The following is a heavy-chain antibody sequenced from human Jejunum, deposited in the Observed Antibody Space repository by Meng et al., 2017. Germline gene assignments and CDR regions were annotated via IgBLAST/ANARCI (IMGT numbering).Heavy chain of an antibody. D-gene: IGHD2-15*01. J-gene: IGHJ5*02. CDR1: GYTFTGYY. CDR3: ARAPDYSDNWFDP. V-gene: IGHV1-2*06. Sequence: QVQLVQSGAEVKKPGASVKVSCKASGYTFTGYYMHWVRQAPGQGLEWMGRINPDSGGTNFAQKFQGRVTMTRDTSISTAYMELSRLTSDDTAVYYCARAPDYSDNWFDPWGHGTLVTVSS. CDR2: INPDSGGT.